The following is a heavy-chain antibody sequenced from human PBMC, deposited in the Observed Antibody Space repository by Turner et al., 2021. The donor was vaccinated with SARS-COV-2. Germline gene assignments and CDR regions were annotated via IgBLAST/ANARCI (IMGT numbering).Heavy chain of an antibody. J-gene: IGHJ5*01. CDR2: INLNSGGI. Sequence: VQLLQSGAPVQEPGASVHVSFRSSLYIFTAYSMHWVRQAPGQGLEWMGWINLNSGGINYAQKFQAYVTMTRDTSISTAYMELNRLTSDDTAVYYCTLGLGGGDDYGDYNWWFDSWGQGTRVTVSS. D-gene: IGHD4-17*01. CDR1: LYIFTAYS. V-gene: IGHV1-2*04. CDR3: TLGLGGGDDYGDYNWWFDS.